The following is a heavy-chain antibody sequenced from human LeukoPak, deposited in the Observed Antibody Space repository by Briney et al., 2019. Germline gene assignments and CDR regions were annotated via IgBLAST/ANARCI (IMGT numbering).Heavy chain of an antibody. Sequence: SVKVSCKTSGGTFSNYALNWVRQAPGQGLEWMGRVIPILNIANYAQKFQGRVTITADKSTSTAYMELSSLTSEDTAVYYCARAYSDYRNGWYYFDYWGQGTLVTVSS. V-gene: IGHV1-69*04. CDR3: ARAYSDYRNGWYYFDY. CDR2: VIPILNIA. CDR1: GGTFSNYA. D-gene: IGHD6-19*01. J-gene: IGHJ4*02.